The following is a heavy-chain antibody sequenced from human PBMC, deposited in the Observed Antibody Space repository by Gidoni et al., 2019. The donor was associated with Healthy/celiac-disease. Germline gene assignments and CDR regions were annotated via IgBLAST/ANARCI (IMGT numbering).Heavy chain of an antibody. CDR2: SYYSGST. J-gene: IGHJ3*02. CDR1: GGSISSSRYY. CDR3: ASVYCSSTSCYLEDAFDI. D-gene: IGHD2-2*01. Sequence: QLQLQESGPGLVKPSETLSLTCTVSGGSISSSRYYGGWIRPPPGKGMEWIGSSYYSGSTYYNPSLKSRVTISVDTSKNQFSLKLSSVTAADTAVYYCASVYCSSTSCYLEDAFDIWGQGTMVTVSS. V-gene: IGHV4-39*01.